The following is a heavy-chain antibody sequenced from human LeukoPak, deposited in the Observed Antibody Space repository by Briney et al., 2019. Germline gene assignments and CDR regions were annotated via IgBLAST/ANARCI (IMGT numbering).Heavy chain of an antibody. CDR1: GYTFTSYG. CDR2: ISAYNGNT. J-gene: IGHJ4*02. Sequence: ASVKVSCKASGYTFTSYGISCVRQAPGQGLEWMGWISAYNGNTNYAQKLQGRVTMTTDTSTSTAYMELRSLRSDDTAVYYCARARNRNWNDNGYYFDYWGQGTLVTVSS. D-gene: IGHD1-20*01. V-gene: IGHV1-18*01. CDR3: ARARNRNWNDNGYYFDY.